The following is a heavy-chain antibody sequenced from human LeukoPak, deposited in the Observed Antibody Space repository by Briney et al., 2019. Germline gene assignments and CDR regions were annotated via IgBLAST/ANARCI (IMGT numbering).Heavy chain of an antibody. D-gene: IGHD2-15*01. CDR1: GFTFSSYW. Sequence: GGSLRLSCAASGFTFSSYWMHWVRQAPGKGLVWVSRINSDGSSTSYADSMKGRFTISRDNAKNTLYLQMNSLRAEDTAVYYCARASIHCSGGSCYRGNWFDPWGQGTLVTVSS. CDR2: INSDGSST. CDR3: ARASIHCSGGSCYRGNWFDP. J-gene: IGHJ5*02. V-gene: IGHV3-74*01.